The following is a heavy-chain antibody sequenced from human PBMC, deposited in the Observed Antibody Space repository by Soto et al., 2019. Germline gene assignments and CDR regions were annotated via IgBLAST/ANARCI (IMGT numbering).Heavy chain of an antibody. CDR3: ATCLFGGAFDL. J-gene: IGHJ3*01. D-gene: IGHD3-16*01. CDR2: MYAAGGT. V-gene: IGHV4-4*02. CDR1: GGSISSNNW. Sequence: QVQLQESGPGLVKPSGTLSLTCAVSGGSISSNNWWSWVRQPPGKGLEWIGEMYAAGGTNYNPSLKSRVTVLIDESKNQCSLKLSSVTAPDTAVYYCATCLFGGAFDLWGQGKMVTVSS.